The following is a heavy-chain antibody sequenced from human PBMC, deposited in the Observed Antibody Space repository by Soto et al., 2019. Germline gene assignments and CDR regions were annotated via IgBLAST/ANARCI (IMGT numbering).Heavy chain of an antibody. V-gene: IGHV1-69*01. Sequence: QVQLVQSGAEVKKPGSSVKVSCKASGGTFSSYAISWVRQAPGQGLEWMGGIIPIFGTANYAQKFQGRVTIAADESTSTAYMQLSSLRSEDTAVYYCARMSDSVGWFDPWGQGTLVTVSS. CDR2: IIPIFGTA. CDR1: GGTFSSYA. CDR3: ARMSDSVGWFDP. D-gene: IGHD2-21*02. J-gene: IGHJ5*02.